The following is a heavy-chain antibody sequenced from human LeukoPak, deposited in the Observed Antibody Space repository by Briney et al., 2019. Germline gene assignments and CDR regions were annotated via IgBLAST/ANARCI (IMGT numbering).Heavy chain of an antibody. J-gene: IGHJ3*02. D-gene: IGHD1-26*01. Sequence: SETLSLTCTVSGGSISSYYWSWIRQPPGKGLEWIGYIYYSGSTNYNPSLKSRVTISVDTSKNQFSLKLSSVTAADTAVYYCARHGGAGAFDIWGQGTMVTVPS. V-gene: IGHV4-59*08. CDR1: GGSISSYY. CDR2: IYYSGST. CDR3: ARHGGAGAFDI.